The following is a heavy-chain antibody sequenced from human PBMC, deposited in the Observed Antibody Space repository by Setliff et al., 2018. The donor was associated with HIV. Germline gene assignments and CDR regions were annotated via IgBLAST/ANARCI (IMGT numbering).Heavy chain of an antibody. Sequence: SETLSLTCAVYGGSFSGYYWSWIRQPPGKGLEWIGEINHSGSTNYNPPLKSRVTISVDPSKNQFSLKLSSVTAADTAVYYCARDQDYFDYWGQGTLVTVSS. V-gene: IGHV4-34*01. CDR3: ARDQDYFDY. J-gene: IGHJ4*02. CDR1: GGSFSGYY. CDR2: INHSGST.